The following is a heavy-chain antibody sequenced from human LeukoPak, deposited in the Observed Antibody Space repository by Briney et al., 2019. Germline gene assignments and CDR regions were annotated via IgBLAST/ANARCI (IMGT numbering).Heavy chain of an antibody. D-gene: IGHD3-22*01. V-gene: IGHV3-73*01. CDR3: TGRGNSSCYSYAFHY. CDR1: GFTSGGSA. CDR2: IRSKANSCAN. J-gene: IGHJ4*02. Sequence: GSLRLSCAASGFTSGGSAMHWVRQASGKGLGWVGRIRSKANSCANAYAAPLQGRITLSRDDSKNTAYLQMDSLKPDDTAVYFFTGRGNSSCYSYAFHYWGQGTLVTVSS.